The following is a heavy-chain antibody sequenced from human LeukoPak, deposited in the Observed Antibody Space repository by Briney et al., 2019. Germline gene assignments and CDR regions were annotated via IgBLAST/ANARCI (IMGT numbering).Heavy chain of an antibody. CDR3: ARAGYYDSSGYYGLNGY. D-gene: IGHD3-22*01. CDR2: ISGSGGST. V-gene: IGHV3-23*01. CDR1: GFTFSSYA. J-gene: IGHJ4*02. Sequence: PGGSLRLSCAASGFTFSSYAMSWVRQAPGKGLEWVSAISGSGGSTYYADSVKGRFTISRDNAKNSLYLQMNSLRAEDTAVYYCARAGYYDSSGYYGLNGYWGQGTLVTVSS.